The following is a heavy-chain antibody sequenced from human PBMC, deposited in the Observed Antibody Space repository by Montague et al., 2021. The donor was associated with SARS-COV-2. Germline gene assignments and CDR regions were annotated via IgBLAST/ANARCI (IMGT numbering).Heavy chain of an antibody. Sequence: SLSLSWAASGFTFSSYAMSWVRQAPGKGLEWVSTISISDGNTYYADSVKGRFTISRDNSKNTLYLQMNSLRAEDTAVYYCAKDRQLVGDDAFDIWGQGTMVTVSS. J-gene: IGHJ3*02. CDR3: AKDRQLVGDDAFDI. CDR2: ISISDGNT. CDR1: GFTFSSYA. D-gene: IGHD6-13*01. V-gene: IGHV3-23*01.